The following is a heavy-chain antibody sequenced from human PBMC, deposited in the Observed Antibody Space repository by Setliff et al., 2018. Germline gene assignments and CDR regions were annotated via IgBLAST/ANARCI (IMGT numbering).Heavy chain of an antibody. Sequence: PGGSLRLSCAASGFTFSNYWMTWVRQVPGKGLEWVANIKQDGSEKYHVDSVKGRFTISRDNAKNSLYLQMNSLRAEDTAVYYCARGFAYFDSWGQGTLVTVSS. CDR3: ARGFAYFDS. CDR1: GFTFSNYW. CDR2: IKQDGSEK. J-gene: IGHJ4*02. V-gene: IGHV3-7*01.